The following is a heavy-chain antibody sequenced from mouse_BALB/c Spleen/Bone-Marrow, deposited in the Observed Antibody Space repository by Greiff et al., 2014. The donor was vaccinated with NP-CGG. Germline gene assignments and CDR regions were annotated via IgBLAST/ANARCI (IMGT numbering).Heavy chain of an antibody. V-gene: IGHV1S135*01. J-gene: IGHJ4*01. CDR1: GYVFTSYN. Sequence: LVESGPELVKPGASVKVSCKASGYVFTSYNMFWVKQGHGKSLEWIGYIDPYSGGTNYNQKFKGKATLTVDKSSNTAYMHLNSLASEDSAVYYCARELSRAMDYWGQGTSVTVSS. D-gene: IGHD1-1*01. CDR3: ARELSRAMDY. CDR2: IDPYSGGT.